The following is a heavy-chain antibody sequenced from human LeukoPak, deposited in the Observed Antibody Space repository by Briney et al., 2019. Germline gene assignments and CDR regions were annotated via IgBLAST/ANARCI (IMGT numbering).Heavy chain of an antibody. CDR3: AWAAAGTDWFDP. D-gene: IGHD6-13*01. CDR2: IYYSGNT. Sequence: PSETLSLTCSVSGGSIGLSSDYWGWVRQPPGKGLEWIGSIYYSGNTYYSPPLKSRVTISVDTSKKQFSLRLSSVTAADTAVYYCAWAAAGTDWFDPWGQGTLVTVSS. CDR1: GGSIGLSSDY. V-gene: IGHV4-39*07. J-gene: IGHJ5*02.